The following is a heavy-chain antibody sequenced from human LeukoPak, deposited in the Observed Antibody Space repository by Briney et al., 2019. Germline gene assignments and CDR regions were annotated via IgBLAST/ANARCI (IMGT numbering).Heavy chain of an antibody. V-gene: IGHV4-34*01. D-gene: IGHD2-2*02. Sequence: SETLSLTCPVYGGSFSGYYWSWIRQPPGKGLEWIGEINHSGSTNYNPSLKSRVTISVDTSKNQFSLKLSSVTAADTAVYYCARACSSTSCYTPVNWFDPWGQGTLVTVSS. J-gene: IGHJ5*02. CDR2: INHSGST. CDR1: GGSFSGYY. CDR3: ARACSSTSCYTPVNWFDP.